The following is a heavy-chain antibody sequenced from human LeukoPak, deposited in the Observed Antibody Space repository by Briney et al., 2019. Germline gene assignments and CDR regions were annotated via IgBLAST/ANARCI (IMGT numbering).Heavy chain of an antibody. V-gene: IGHV4-59*01. CDR2: IYYTGST. D-gene: IGHD1-14*01. CDR1: GGSISSYY. Sequence: SETLSLTCTISGGSISSYYWSWIRQPPGKGLEWIGYIYYTGSTNHNPSLKSRVTISVDTSKNQFSLKLSSVTAADTAVYYCAKGGKCGLQFPGANDVWGKGTTVTVSS. J-gene: IGHJ6*04. CDR3: AKGGKCGLQFPGANDV.